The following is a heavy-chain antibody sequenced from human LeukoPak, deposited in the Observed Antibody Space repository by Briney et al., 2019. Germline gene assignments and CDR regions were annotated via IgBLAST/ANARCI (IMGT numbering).Heavy chain of an antibody. Sequence: GASVTVSCKASGYTFTSYYMHWVRQAPGQGLEWMGIINPSGGSTSYAQKFQGRVTMTRDMSTSTVYMELSSLRSEDTAVYYCARDQELPRYSSSSWKYNWFDPWGQGTLVTVSS. J-gene: IGHJ5*02. CDR2: INPSGGST. CDR1: GYTFTSYY. V-gene: IGHV1-46*01. CDR3: ARDQELPRYSSSSWKYNWFDP. D-gene: IGHD6-6*01.